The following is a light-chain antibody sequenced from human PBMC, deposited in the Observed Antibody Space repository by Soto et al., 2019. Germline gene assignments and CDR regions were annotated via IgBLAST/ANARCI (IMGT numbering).Light chain of an antibody. CDR2: ETS. Sequence: DIQMTQSPSTLSASVGDRVTITCRASQSFSTWLAWYQQKPAKAPNLLIYETSILESGVPSRFRGSGSGTEFTLTISSLQPGDFATCYCQQYDTFPLAFGGGTKVEIK. CDR1: QSFSTW. J-gene: IGKJ4*01. V-gene: IGKV1-5*03. CDR3: QQYDTFPLA.